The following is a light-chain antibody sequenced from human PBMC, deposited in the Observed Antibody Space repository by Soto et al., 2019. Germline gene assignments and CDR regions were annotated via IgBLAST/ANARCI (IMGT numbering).Light chain of an antibody. V-gene: IGKV3-15*01. J-gene: IGKJ4*01. CDR3: QQYKNWPPHT. Sequence: EIVMTQSPATLSVSPGETATLSCRASQSVSFHLAWYQQKPGQGPRLLIYGAFTRATGIPARFSGSGSGTDFTLTISSLQSEDFALYYCQQYKNWPPHTFGGGTKVEIK. CDR1: QSVSFH. CDR2: GAF.